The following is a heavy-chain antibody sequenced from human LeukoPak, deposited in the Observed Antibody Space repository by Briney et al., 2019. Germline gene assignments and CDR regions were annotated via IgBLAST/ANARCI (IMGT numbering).Heavy chain of an antibody. Sequence: PGRSLRLSCAASGFTFSSYGMHWVRQAPGKGLEWVAVISYDGSNKYYAGSVKGRFTISRDNSKNTLYLQMNSLRAEDTAVYYCAKGPHFSSGWYYYGMDVWGQGTTVTVSS. CDR1: GFTFSSYG. J-gene: IGHJ6*02. CDR2: ISYDGSNK. D-gene: IGHD6-19*01. V-gene: IGHV3-30*18. CDR3: AKGPHFSSGWYYYGMDV.